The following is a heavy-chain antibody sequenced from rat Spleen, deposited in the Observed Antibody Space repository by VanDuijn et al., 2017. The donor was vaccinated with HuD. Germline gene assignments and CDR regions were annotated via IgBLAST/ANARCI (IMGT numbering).Heavy chain of an antibody. Sequence: EVQLVESGGGLVQPGRSMKLSCAASGFTFSNYDMAWVRQAPTKGLEWVASISTGGSTYYSDSVKGRFTISRDNAKSTLYLQMDSLRSEDTATYYCARRSPPYYTFFDYWGQGVMVTVSS. J-gene: IGHJ2*01. D-gene: IGHD3-7*01. CDR1: GFTFSNYD. CDR2: ISTGGST. V-gene: IGHV5-25*01. CDR3: ARRSPPYYTFFDY.